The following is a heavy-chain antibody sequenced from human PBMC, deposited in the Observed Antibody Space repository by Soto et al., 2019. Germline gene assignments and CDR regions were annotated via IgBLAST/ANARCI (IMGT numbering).Heavy chain of an antibody. D-gene: IGHD6-19*01. CDR3: AKDLRSSGWPSNSV. V-gene: IGHV3-30*18. J-gene: IGHJ4*02. Sequence: GSLRLSCAAPGFNLSRYGMHWVRQAPGKGLEWVAVISYDGSNKYYADSVKGRFTISRDNSKNTLYLQMNSLRAEDTAVYYCAKDLRSSGWPSNSVWGQGTLVTVSS. CDR1: GFNLSRYG. CDR2: ISYDGSNK.